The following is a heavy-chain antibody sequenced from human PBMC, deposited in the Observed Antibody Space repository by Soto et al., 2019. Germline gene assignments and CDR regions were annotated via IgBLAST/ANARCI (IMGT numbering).Heavy chain of an antibody. V-gene: IGHV4-61*01. CDR3: ARDDSDGLWGTAYGMHV. D-gene: IGHD3-16*01. CDR1: GGSVSSGSYY. CDR2: IYYSGST. Sequence: QVQLQESGPGLVKPSETLSLTCTVSGGSVSSGSYYWSWIRQPPGKGLEWIGYIYYSGSTNYNPSLKSRVTISEDTSKNQFSLKLSSVTAADTGVYYCARDDSDGLWGTAYGMHVWGQGTTVTVSS. J-gene: IGHJ6*02.